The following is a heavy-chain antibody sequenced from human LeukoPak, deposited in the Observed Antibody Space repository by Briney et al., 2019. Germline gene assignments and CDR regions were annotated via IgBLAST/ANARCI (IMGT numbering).Heavy chain of an antibody. D-gene: IGHD2-15*01. V-gene: IGHV3-7*01. CDR2: IKQDGSEK. J-gene: IGHJ6*02. CDR1: GFTFSSYW. Sequence: GGSLRLSCAASGFTFSSYWMSWVRQAPGKGLEWVANIKQDGSEKYYVDSVKGRFTISRDNAKNSLYLQMSSLRAEDTAVYYCTRDGRVAYEMDVWGQGTTVTVSS. CDR3: TRDGRVAYEMDV.